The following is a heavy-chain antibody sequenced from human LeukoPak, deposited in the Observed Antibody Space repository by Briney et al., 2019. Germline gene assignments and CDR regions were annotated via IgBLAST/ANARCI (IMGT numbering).Heavy chain of an antibody. Sequence: GGSLRLSCAASGFTFSNAWMSWVRQAPGKGLEWVGRIKSKTDGGTTDYAAPVKGRFTISRDDSKNTLYLQMTSLKTEDTAVYYCTTYSRAVAGSDYWGQGTLVTVSS. D-gene: IGHD6-19*01. CDR2: IKSKTDGGTT. CDR1: GFTFSNAW. V-gene: IGHV3-15*01. J-gene: IGHJ4*02. CDR3: TTYSRAVAGSDY.